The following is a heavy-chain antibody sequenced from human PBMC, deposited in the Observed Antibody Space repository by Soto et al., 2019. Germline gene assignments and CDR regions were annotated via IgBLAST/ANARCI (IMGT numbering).Heavy chain of an antibody. CDR1: GFTFSSYG. Sequence: SGWSLRLSCAASGFTFSSYGMHWVRHAPGKGLEWVAVISYDGSNKYYADSVKGRFTISRDNSKNTLYLQMNSLRDEDTAVYYCEKQQRITIFGVVNSQIDYWGQGT. D-gene: IGHD3-3*01. V-gene: IGHV3-30*18. CDR3: EKQQRITIFGVVNSQIDY. J-gene: IGHJ4*02. CDR2: ISYDGSNK.